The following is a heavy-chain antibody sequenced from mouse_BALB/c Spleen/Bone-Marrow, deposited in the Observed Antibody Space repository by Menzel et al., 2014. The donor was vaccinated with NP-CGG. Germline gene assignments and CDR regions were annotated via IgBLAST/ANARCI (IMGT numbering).Heavy chain of an antibody. J-gene: IGHJ2*01. V-gene: IGHV5-12-2*01. CDR1: GFTFSSYT. CDR3: ARQIYFPYFDY. CDR2: ISNGGGST. Sequence: DVKLVESGGGLVQPGGSLKLSCAASGFTFSSYTMSWVRQTPEKRLEGVAYISNGGGSTYYPDTVKGRFTISRDNAKNTLYLQMSSLKSEDTAMYYCARQIYFPYFDYWGQGTTLTVSS. D-gene: IGHD2-1*01.